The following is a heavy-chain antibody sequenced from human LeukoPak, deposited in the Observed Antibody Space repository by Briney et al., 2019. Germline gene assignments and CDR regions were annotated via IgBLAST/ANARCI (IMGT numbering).Heavy chain of an antibody. CDR1: GGSISSYY. D-gene: IGHD6-6*01. Sequence: PSETLSLTCTVSGGSISSYYWSWIRQPAGKGLEWIGRIYTSGSTNYNPSLKSRVTISVDKSKNQFSLKLSSATAADTAVYYCAGGDSSSQADYWGQGTLVTVSS. J-gene: IGHJ4*02. V-gene: IGHV4-4*07. CDR3: AGGDSSSQADY. CDR2: IYTSGST.